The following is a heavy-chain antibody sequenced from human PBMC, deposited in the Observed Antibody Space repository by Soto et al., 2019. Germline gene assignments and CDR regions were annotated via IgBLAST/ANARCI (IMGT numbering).Heavy chain of an antibody. J-gene: IGHJ5*02. CDR1: GFSLSTSGMS. CDR2: IDWDDDK. Sequence: SGPTLVNPTQTLTLTCTFSGFSLSTSGMSVTWIRQPPGKALEWPALIDWDDDKYYTTSLKTRLTISKDTSKNQVVLTMTNVDPVDTATYYCARSYCSGGSCYGGPDWFDPWGQGTLVTVSS. V-gene: IGHV2-70*01. D-gene: IGHD2-15*01. CDR3: ARSYCSGGSCYGGPDWFDP.